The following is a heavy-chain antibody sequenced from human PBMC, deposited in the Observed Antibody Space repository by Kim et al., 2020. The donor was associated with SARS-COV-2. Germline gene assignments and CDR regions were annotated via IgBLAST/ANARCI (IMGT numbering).Heavy chain of an antibody. V-gene: IGHV1-8*01. CDR2: MNPNSCNT. Sequence: ASVKVSCKASGYTFTSYDINWVRQATGQGLEWMGWMNPNSCNTGYAQKFQGRVTMTRNTSISTAYMELSSLRSEDTAVYYCARGRLLLWFGEPKYFQHWGQGTLVTVSS. D-gene: IGHD3-10*01. CDR1: GYTFTSYD. J-gene: IGHJ1*01. CDR3: ARGRLLLWFGEPKYFQH.